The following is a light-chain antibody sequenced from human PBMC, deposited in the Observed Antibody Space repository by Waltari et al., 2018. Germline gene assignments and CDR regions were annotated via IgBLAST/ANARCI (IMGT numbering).Light chain of an antibody. J-gene: IGLJ3*02. V-gene: IGLV1-47*01. CDR1: SSNSGEKY. CDR3: ATWDDSLSAVV. Sequence: QYMTTPAPSASVMPGHRTSISCPGDSSNSGEKYVSCDQHFPGAAPKLLIGRDEHRPSGVPDRFSGSKSGTSASLAITGLRSEDEADYYCATWDDSLSAVVFGGGTKLTVL. CDR2: RDE.